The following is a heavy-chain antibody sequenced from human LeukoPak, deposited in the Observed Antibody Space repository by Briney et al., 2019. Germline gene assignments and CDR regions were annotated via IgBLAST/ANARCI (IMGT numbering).Heavy chain of an antibody. D-gene: IGHD3-10*01. CDR3: ARKENVYYYFDY. J-gene: IGHJ4*02. V-gene: IGHV4-31*03. CDR2: IYYSGST. Sequence: SETLSLTCTVSGGSISSGDYYWSWIRQHPGKGLEWIGYIYYSGSTYYNPSLQSRVTMSVDTSKNQFSLKLSSVTAVDTAVYYCARKENVYYYFDYWGQGTLVTVSS. CDR1: GGSISSGDYY.